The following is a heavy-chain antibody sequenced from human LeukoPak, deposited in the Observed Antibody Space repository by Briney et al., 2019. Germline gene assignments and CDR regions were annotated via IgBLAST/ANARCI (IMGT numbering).Heavy chain of an antibody. D-gene: IGHD5-18*01. Sequence: SETLSLTCAVYGGSFSGYYWSWIRQPPGKGLEWIGEINHSGSTNYNPSLKSRVTISVDTSKNQFSLKLRSVTAADTALYYCAKGLEKAMSLYYYNYYYMDVWGKGTTVTVPS. CDR2: INHSGST. J-gene: IGHJ6*03. CDR3: AKGLEKAMSLYYYNYYYMDV. V-gene: IGHV4-34*01. CDR1: GGSFSGYY.